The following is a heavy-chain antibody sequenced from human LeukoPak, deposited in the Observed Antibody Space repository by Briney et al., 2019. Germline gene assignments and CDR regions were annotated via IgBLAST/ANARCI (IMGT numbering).Heavy chain of an antibody. D-gene: IGHD3-16*01. CDR3: TRQRRGTYYAFDS. Sequence: GGSLRLSCDASGFSISDYYMSWIRQSPGKGLEWISYITSGGASTNYADSVKGRFTISRDKAKNSVALQLNSLRAEDTAVYYSTRQRRGTYYAFDSWGQGTLVTVSS. CDR1: GFSISDYY. J-gene: IGHJ4*02. V-gene: IGHV3-11*01. CDR2: ITSGGAST.